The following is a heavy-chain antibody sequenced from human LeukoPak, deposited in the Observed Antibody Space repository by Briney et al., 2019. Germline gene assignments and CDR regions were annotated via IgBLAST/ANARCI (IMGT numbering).Heavy chain of an antibody. CDR2: IYYTGST. D-gene: IGHD6-13*01. CDR3: ARDRPGGSSLDY. CDR1: GVSISSYY. V-gene: IGHV4-59*01. Sequence: SETLSLTCTVSGVSISSYYWSWIRQPPGKGLEWIGYIYYTGSTNYNPSLKSRVTISVDTSKNQFSLKLSSVTAADTAVYYCARDRPGGSSLDYWGQGTLVTASS. J-gene: IGHJ4*02.